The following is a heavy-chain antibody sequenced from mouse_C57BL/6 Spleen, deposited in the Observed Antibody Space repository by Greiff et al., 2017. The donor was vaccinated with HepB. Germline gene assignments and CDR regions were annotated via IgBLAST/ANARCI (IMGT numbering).Heavy chain of an antibody. CDR1: GYAFSSSW. D-gene: IGHD1-1*01. Sequence: VKLVESGPELVKPGASVKISCKASGYAFSSSWMNWVKQRPGKGLEWIGRIYPGDGDTNYNGKFKGKATLTADKSSSTAYMQLSSLTSEDSAVYFCARETTVVAYYAMDYWGQGTSVTVSS. CDR2: IYPGDGDT. J-gene: IGHJ4*01. V-gene: IGHV1-82*01. CDR3: ARETTVVAYYAMDY.